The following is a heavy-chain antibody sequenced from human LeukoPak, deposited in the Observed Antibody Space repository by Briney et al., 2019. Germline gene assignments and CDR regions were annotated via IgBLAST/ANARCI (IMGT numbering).Heavy chain of an antibody. CDR3: ARGASGSYYTLFDY. D-gene: IGHD1-26*01. CDR1: GFTFTNSG. V-gene: IGHV3-48*01. J-gene: IGHJ4*02. CDR2: ISSSAI. Sequence: GGSLRLSCAASGFTFTNSGMSWVRQAPGKGLECVSYISSSAIYYADSVKGRFTISRDTAKNSLYLQMNSLRAEDTAIYYCARGASGSYYTLFDYWGQGTLVTVSS.